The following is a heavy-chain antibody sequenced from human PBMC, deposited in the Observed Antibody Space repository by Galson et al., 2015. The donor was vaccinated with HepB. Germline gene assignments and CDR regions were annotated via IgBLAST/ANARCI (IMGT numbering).Heavy chain of an antibody. V-gene: IGHV4-39*01. CDR3: ARQLIRWFGELPAGGWFDP. CDR2: IYYSGST. Sequence: ETLSLTCTVSGGSISSSSYYWGWIRQPPGKGLEWIGSIYYSGSTYYNPSLKSRVTISVDTSKNQFSLKLSSVTAADTAVYYCARQLIRWFGELPAGGWFDPWGQGTLVTVSS. CDR1: GGSISSSSYY. J-gene: IGHJ5*02. D-gene: IGHD3-10*01.